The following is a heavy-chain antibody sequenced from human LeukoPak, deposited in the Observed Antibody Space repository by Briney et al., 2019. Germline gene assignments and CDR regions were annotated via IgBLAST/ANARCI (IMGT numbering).Heavy chain of an antibody. CDR2: IYYSGST. CDR1: GGTISSYY. J-gene: IGHJ4*02. CDR3: ARDGGYCSGGSCYHQYYFDY. V-gene: IGHV4-59*01. D-gene: IGHD2-15*01. Sequence: SETLSVTCTVSGGTISSYYWSWIRQPPGKGLEWIGYIYYSGSTNYNPSLKSRVTISVDTSKNQFSLKLSSVTAADTAVYYCARDGGYCSGGSCYHQYYFDYWGQGTLVTVSS.